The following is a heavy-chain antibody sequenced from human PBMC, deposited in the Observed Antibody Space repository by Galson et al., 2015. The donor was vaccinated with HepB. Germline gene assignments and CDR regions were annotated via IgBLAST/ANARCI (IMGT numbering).Heavy chain of an antibody. V-gene: IGHV3-33*08. J-gene: IGHJ4*02. CDR1: GFTFSSYG. CDR2: IWYDGSNK. Sequence: SLRLSCAASGFTFSSYGMHWVRQAPGKGLEWVAVIWYDGSNKYYADSVKGRFTISRDNSKNTLYLQMNSLRAEDTAVYYCARDADDSSGYFDYWGQGTLVTVSS. D-gene: IGHD3-22*01. CDR3: ARDADDSSGYFDY.